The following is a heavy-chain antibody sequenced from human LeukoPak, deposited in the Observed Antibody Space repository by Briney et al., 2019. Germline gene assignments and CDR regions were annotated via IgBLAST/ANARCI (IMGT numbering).Heavy chain of an antibody. CDR2: ISGSGDRT. CDR3: ARGGTNYYYMDV. Sequence: GGSLRLSCAASGFTFNSYAMSWVRQAPGKGLEWVSAISGSGDRTFYADSVKGRLTISRDNSKNTLYLQLNTVRAEDTALYYCARGGTNYYYMDVWGNGTTVTVSS. V-gene: IGHV3-23*01. CDR1: GFTFNSYA. D-gene: IGHD3-10*01. J-gene: IGHJ6*03.